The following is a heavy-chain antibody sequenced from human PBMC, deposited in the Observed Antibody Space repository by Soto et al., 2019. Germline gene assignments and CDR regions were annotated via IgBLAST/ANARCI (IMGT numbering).Heavy chain of an antibody. CDR3: AVAYCGGDCYAFDT. CDR2: ISSSSSTI. J-gene: IGHJ3*02. V-gene: IGHV3-48*01. D-gene: IGHD2-21*01. CDR1: GFTFSSYS. Sequence: EVQLLESGGGLVQPGGFLRLSCAASGFTFSSYSMNWVRQAPGKGLEWVSYISSSSSTIYYADSVKGRFTISRDNAKNSLYLQMNSLRAEDTAVYYCAVAYCGGDCYAFDTWGLGTMVTVSS.